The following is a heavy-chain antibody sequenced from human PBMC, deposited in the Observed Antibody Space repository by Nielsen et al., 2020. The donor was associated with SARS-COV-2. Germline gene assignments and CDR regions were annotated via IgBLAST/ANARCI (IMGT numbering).Heavy chain of an antibody. J-gene: IGHJ5*02. V-gene: IGHV3-53*03. CDR2: IYSCGST. Sequence: WIRQPPGKGLEWVSVIYSCGSTYYADSVKGRFTISRDNAKNSLYLQMNSLRAEDTAVYYCARGRFDPWGQGTLVTVSS. CDR3: ARGRFDP.